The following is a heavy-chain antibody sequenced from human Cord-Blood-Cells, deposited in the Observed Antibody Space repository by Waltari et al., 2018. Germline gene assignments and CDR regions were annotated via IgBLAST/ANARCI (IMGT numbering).Heavy chain of an antibody. D-gene: IGHD1-26*01. V-gene: IGHV4-34*01. CDR1: GGSFSGYY. CDR3: ARGYSGSYYYYYYGMDV. CDR2: INPSGST. Sequence: QVQLQQWGAGLLKPSETLSLTCAVYGGSFSGYYWSWIRQPPGKGLEWIGEINPSGSTNYNPSLKSRVTISVDTSKNQFSLKLSSVTAADTAVYYCARGYSGSYYYYYYGMDVWGQGTTVTVSS. J-gene: IGHJ6*02.